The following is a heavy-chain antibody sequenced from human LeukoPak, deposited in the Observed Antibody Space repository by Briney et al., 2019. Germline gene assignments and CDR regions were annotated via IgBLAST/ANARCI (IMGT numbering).Heavy chain of an antibody. V-gene: IGHV4-39*01. CDR1: GGSISSSSYY. Sequence: MASETLSLTCTVSGGSISSSSYYWGWIRQPPGKGLEWIGSIYYSGSTYYNPSLKSRVTISVDTSKNQFSLKLSSVTAADTAVYYCARSHANSWYTHRMDVWGQGTTVTVSS. CDR2: IYYSGST. J-gene: IGHJ6*02. CDR3: ARSHANSWYTHRMDV. D-gene: IGHD6-13*01.